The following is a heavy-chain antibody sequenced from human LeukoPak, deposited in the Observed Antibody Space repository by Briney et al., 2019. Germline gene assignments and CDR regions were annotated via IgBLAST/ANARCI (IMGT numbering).Heavy chain of an antibody. Sequence: PSETLSLTCTVSGGSISGYYWSWIRQTPGKGLEWIGYMYYTGVSNYNPSLKSRVAISVDSSKNQFSLKVTSVTAADTAIYYCTTIKRGDIFGYFDFWGQGALVTVSS. D-gene: IGHD5-18*01. CDR2: MYYTGVS. J-gene: IGHJ4*02. CDR1: GGSISGYY. V-gene: IGHV4-59*01. CDR3: TTIKRGDIFGYFDF.